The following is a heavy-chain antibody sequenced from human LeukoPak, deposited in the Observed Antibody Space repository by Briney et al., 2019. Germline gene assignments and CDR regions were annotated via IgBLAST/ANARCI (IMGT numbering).Heavy chain of an antibody. CDR1: GYTFTSYA. CDR2: INAGNGNT. V-gene: IGHV1-3*01. Sequence: VASVKVSCKASGYTFTSYAMHWVRQAPGQRLEWMGWINAGNGNTEYSQKFQGRVTITRDTSASTAYMELSSLRSEDTAVYYCARDRWWEPTDFSFDYWGQGTLVTVSS. CDR3: ARDRWWEPTDFSFDY. J-gene: IGHJ4*02. D-gene: IGHD1-26*01.